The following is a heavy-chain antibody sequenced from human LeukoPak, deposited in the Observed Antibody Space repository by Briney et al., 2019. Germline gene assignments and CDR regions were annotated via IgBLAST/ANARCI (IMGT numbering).Heavy chain of an antibody. CDR2: IYYSGTT. V-gene: IGHV4-59*05. CDR1: GGSISSYY. D-gene: IGHD2-15*01. CDR3: ARHGRDCSGGSCYSSAFYYYYMDV. Sequence: PSETLSLTCTVSGGSISSYYWSWIRQPPGKGLEWIGSIYYSGTTYYNPSLKSRVTISVDTSKNQFSLKLSSVTAADTAVYYCARHGRDCSGGSCYSSAFYYYYMDVWGKGTTVTISS. J-gene: IGHJ6*03.